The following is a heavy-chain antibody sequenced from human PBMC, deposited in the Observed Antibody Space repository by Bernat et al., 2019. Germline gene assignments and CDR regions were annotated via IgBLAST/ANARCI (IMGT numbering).Heavy chain of an antibody. CDR2: INPSGGST. CDR1: GYTFTSYY. CDR3: AILGCCSSTSCRRRDWFDP. Sequence: QVQLVQSGAEVKKPGASVKVSCKASGYTFTSYYMHWVRQAPGQGLEWMGIINPSGGSTSYAQKFQGRVTMTRDTSTSTVYMELSSLRSEDTAVYYCAILGCCSSTSCRRRDWFDPWGQGTLVTVSS. D-gene: IGHD2-2*01. J-gene: IGHJ5*02. V-gene: IGHV1-46*01.